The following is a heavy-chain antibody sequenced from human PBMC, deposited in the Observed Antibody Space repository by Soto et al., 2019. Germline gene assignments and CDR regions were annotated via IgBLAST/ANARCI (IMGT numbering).Heavy chain of an antibody. CDR3: ASQTKTSDAFDI. V-gene: IGHV4-30-2*01. Sequence: LQLQESGSGLLKPSQTLSLTCAVSGDSIISGAYSWSWIRQAPGKGLEWIGYMYLGGRTYYNPSLRGRVTISVDRSNNHFALNLSSVTAADTAIYFCASQTKTSDAFDIWGQGTLVTVSS. CDR2: MYLGGRT. CDR1: GDSIISGAYS. J-gene: IGHJ3*02.